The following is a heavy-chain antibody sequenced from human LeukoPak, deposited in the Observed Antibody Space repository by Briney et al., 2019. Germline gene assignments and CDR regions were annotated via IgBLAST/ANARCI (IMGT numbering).Heavy chain of an antibody. CDR2: INSDGSST. CDR3: AKAGLWFGETGDY. CDR1: GFTFSSYW. V-gene: IGHV3-74*01. D-gene: IGHD3-10*01. J-gene: IGHJ4*02. Sequence: GGSLRLSCAASGFTFSSYWMHWVRQAPGKGLVWVSRINSDGSSTSYADSVKGRFTISRDNSKNTLYLQMNSLRAEDTAVYYCAKAGLWFGETGDYWGQGTLVTVSS.